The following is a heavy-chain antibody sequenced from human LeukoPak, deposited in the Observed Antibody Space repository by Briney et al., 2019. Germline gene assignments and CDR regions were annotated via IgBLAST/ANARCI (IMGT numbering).Heavy chain of an antibody. D-gene: IGHD3-10*01. CDR3: ARGGVPYGSGSYYILGNWFDP. Sequence: SETLSLTCTVSGGSISSSSYYWGWIRQPPGKGLEWIGSIYYSGSTYYNPSLKSRVTISVDTSKNQFSLKLSSVTAADTAVYYCARGGVPYGSGSYYILGNWFDPWGQGTLVTVSS. J-gene: IGHJ5*02. CDR2: IYYSGST. CDR1: GGSISSSSYY. V-gene: IGHV4-39*07.